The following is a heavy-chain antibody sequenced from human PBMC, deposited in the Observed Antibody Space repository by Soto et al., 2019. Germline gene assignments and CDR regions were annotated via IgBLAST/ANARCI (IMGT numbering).Heavy chain of an antibody. Sequence: APVEVSCKASGYIFSIYDIPWARKAPGQGLEWMGWISAYNGDTNYAQKLQGRVTMTTDTSTSTAYMELRSLRSDDTAVYLCASSYSSGWYGPYFDFWGQGTLVTVSS. CDR3: ASSYSSGWYGPYFDF. V-gene: IGHV1-18*04. CDR2: ISAYNGDT. J-gene: IGHJ4*02. CDR1: GYIFSIYD. D-gene: IGHD6-19*01.